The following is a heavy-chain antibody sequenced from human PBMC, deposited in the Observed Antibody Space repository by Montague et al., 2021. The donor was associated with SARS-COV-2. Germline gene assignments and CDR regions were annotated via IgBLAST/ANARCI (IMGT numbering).Heavy chain of an antibody. Sequence: SLRLSCAASGFTFSSYAMHWVRQAPGKGLEWVAVISYDGSNKYYADSVKGRFTISRDNSKNTLYLQMNSLRAEDAAVYYCASSLIYHHFDYWGQGTLVTVSS. V-gene: IGHV3-30-3*01. CDR3: ASSLIYHHFDY. D-gene: IGHD5-12*01. CDR1: GFTFSSYA. J-gene: IGHJ4*02. CDR2: ISYDGSNK.